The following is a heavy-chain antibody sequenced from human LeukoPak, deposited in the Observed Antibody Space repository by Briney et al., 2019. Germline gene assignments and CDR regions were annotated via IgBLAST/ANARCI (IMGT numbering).Heavy chain of an antibody. CDR2: ISPTGSTT. Sequence: PGGSLRLSCTASGFSFSGHWMHWARHLPGKGLVWVSRISPTGSTTSYADSVKGRFTVSRDKNSLFLQMNSVRAEDTAVYYCVGWGISGITNHWGQGTLVTGSS. CDR1: GFSFSGHW. J-gene: IGHJ4*02. D-gene: IGHD1-7*01. V-gene: IGHV3-74*01. CDR3: VGWGISGITNH.